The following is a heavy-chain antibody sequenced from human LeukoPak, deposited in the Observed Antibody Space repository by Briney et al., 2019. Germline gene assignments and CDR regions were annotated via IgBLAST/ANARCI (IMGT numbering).Heavy chain of an antibody. CDR3: ASAYEEIEKDY. J-gene: IGHJ4*02. CDR2: IKQDGSEK. D-gene: IGHD3-3*01. V-gene: IGHV3-7*01. Sequence: GGSLRLSCAASGFTFSSYWMSWVRQAPGKGLEWVANIKQDGSEKYYVDSVKGRFTISRDNAKNSLYLQMNSLRAEDTAVYYCASAYEEIEKDYWGQGTLVTVSS. CDR1: GFTFSSYW.